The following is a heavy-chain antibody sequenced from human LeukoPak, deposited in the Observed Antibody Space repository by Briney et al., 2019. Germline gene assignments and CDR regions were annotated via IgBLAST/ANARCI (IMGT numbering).Heavy chain of an antibody. CDR2: ISAYNGNT. J-gene: IGHJ6*03. V-gene: IGHV1-18*01. CDR3: ARTPRGLRYFDWKTRYYYMDV. Sequence: ASVKVSCKASGYTFTSYGISWVRQAPGQGLEWMGWISAYNGNTNYAQKLQGRVTMTTDTSTTTAYMELRSLRSDDTAVYYCARTPRGLRYFDWKTRYYYMDVWGKGTTVTISS. D-gene: IGHD3-9*01. CDR1: GYTFTSYG.